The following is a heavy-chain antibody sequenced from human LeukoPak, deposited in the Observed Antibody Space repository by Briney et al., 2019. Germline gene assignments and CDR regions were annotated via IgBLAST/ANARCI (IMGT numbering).Heavy chain of an antibody. CDR1: GYTFTGYY. Sequence: GASVKVSCKASGYTFTGYYMHWVRQAPGQGLEWMGWINPNSGGTNYAQKFQGRVTMTRDTSISTAYMELSRLRSDDTAVYYCARDSIFGVVTAFDIWGQGTMVTVSS. D-gene: IGHD3-3*01. CDR2: INPNSGGT. CDR3: ARDSIFGVVTAFDI. V-gene: IGHV1-2*02. J-gene: IGHJ3*02.